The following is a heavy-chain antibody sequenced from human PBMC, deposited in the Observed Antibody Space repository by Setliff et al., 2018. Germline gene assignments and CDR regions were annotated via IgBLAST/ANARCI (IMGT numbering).Heavy chain of an antibody. D-gene: IGHD1-26*01. CDR3: ARSGSFGMRYWFDY. J-gene: IGHJ4*02. Sequence: GASVKVSCKISGNSFTVFYLHWVRQAPGQGLEWMGWISPHSGDTHYAQKFQSRVRMTRDTSTYAAYLELSDLTSDDTAMYYCARSGSFGMRYWFDYWGQGALVTVSS. V-gene: IGHV1-2*02. CDR2: ISPHSGDT. CDR1: GNSFTVFY.